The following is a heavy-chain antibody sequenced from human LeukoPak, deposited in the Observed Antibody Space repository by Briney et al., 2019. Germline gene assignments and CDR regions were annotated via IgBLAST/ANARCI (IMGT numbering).Heavy chain of an antibody. D-gene: IGHD5-18*01. CDR1: GFTFSSYS. V-gene: IGHV3-21*01. Sequence: GGSLRLSCAASGFTFSSYSMNWVRQAPGKGLEWVSSISSSSSYIYYADSVKGRFTISRDNAKNSLYLQMNSLRAEDTAVYYCARDGYSYGTAHDYWGQGTLATVSS. CDR3: ARDGYSYGTAHDY. J-gene: IGHJ4*02. CDR2: ISSSSSYI.